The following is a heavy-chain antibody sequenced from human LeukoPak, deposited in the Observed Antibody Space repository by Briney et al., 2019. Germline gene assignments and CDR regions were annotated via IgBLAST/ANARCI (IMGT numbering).Heavy chain of an antibody. CDR1: GGTFSNYA. Sequence: SVKVSCKASGGTFSNYAISWVRQAPGQGLEWMGGIIPIFVTANYAQKFQGRVTITPDESTSTAYMELSSLRSEDTAVYYCARGIAVAGTGEFDYWGQGTLVTVSS. CDR2: IIPIFVTA. V-gene: IGHV1-69*13. CDR3: ARGIAVAGTGEFDY. D-gene: IGHD6-19*01. J-gene: IGHJ4*02.